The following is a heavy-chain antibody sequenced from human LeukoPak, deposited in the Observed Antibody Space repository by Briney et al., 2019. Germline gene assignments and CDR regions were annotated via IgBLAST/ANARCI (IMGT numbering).Heavy chain of an antibody. CDR3: AKEVWGFYGTGSYGY. D-gene: IGHD3-10*01. J-gene: IGHJ4*02. CDR1: GFSFNTYA. CDR2: ISGNGGIT. Sequence: GGSLRLSCAASGFSFNTYAMSWVRQAPGKGLGWVSGISGNGGITNYADSVKGRFTISRDNSKNTVYLQMNSLKAEDTAVYYCAKEVWGFYGTGSYGYWGQGTLVTVSS. V-gene: IGHV3-23*01.